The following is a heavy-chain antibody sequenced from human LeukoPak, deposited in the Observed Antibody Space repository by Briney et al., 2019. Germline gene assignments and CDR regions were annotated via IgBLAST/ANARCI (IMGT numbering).Heavy chain of an antibody. CDR1: GGSISSYQ. J-gene: IGHJ4*02. CDR3: ARDQGTIILGYFDY. CDR2: IYYSGSA. D-gene: IGHD3-22*01. Sequence: SETLSLTCTVSGGSISSYQWSWIRQPPGKGLEWIGNIYYSGSANYNPSLKSRVTISVDTSKNQFSLKLSPVTAADTAVYYCARDQGTIILGYFDYWGQGTLVTVSS. V-gene: IGHV4-59*01.